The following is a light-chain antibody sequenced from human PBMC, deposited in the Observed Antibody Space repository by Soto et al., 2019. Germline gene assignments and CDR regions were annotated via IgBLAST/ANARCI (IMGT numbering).Light chain of an antibody. J-gene: IGKJ1*01. CDR1: QSVRSSY. CDR3: QQYGSSLT. V-gene: IGKV3-20*01. Sequence: EIVLTQSPGTLSLSPGERATLSCRASQSVRSSYVAWYQQKPGQPPRLLIYGASTRATSLPDRFSGSGSGTYFTLTISRLEAEDFVLYYGQQYGSSLTFGQGTKVEIK. CDR2: GAS.